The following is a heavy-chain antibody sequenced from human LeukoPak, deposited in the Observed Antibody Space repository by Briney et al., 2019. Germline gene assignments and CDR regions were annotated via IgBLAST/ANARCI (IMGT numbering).Heavy chain of an antibody. V-gene: IGHV4-59*01. CDR3: ARDRDDNAFDI. CDR2: IYYSGST. D-gene: IGHD1-1*01. J-gene: IGHJ3*02. CDR1: GGSISSYY. Sequence: PSETLSLTCTVSGGSISSYYWSWIRQPPGKGLEWIGYIYYSGSTNYNPSLKSRVTISVDTSKNQFSLKLSSVTAADTAVYYCARDRDDNAFDIWGQGTMVTVSS.